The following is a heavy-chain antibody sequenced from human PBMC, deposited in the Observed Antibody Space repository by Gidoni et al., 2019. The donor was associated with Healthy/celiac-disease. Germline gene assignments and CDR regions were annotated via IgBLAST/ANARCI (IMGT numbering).Heavy chain of an antibody. J-gene: IGHJ4*02. CDR1: GGSISSYY. CDR2: IYYSGST. Sequence: QVQLQESGPGLVKPSETLSLTCTVSGGSISSYYWSWIRQPPGKGLEWFGYIYYSGSTKYNPSLKSRVSISVDTSKNQFSLKLSSVTAADTAVYYCARGGNSLSPFDYWGQGTLVTVSS. D-gene: IGHD5-12*01. CDR3: ARGGNSLSPFDY. V-gene: IGHV4-59*01.